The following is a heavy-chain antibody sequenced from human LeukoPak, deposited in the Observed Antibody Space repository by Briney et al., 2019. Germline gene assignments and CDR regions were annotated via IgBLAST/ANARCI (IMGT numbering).Heavy chain of an antibody. V-gene: IGHV4-39*02. CDR1: GGSISSSSYY. Sequence: SETLSLTCTVSGGSISSSSYYWGWIRQPPGKGLEGIGSIYYSGSTYYTPSLKSRVTISVDTSKNQFSLRLSSVTAADTAVYYCAREGSGSYAWFDPWGQGTLVTVSS. J-gene: IGHJ5*02. D-gene: IGHD3-10*01. CDR2: IYYSGST. CDR3: AREGSGSYAWFDP.